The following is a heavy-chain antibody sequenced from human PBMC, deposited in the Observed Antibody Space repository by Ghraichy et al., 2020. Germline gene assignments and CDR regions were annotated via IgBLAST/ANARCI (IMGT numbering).Heavy chain of an antibody. D-gene: IGHD2-21*02. V-gene: IGHV4-34*01. CDR3: AVLGGDRYYFDY. J-gene: IGHJ4*02. CDR1: GGAFSGYY. CDR2: INHSGST. Sequence: SQTLSLTCAVYGGAFSGYYWSWIRQPPGKGLEWIGEINHSGSTNYNPSLKSRVTISVDTSKNQFSLKLSSVTAADTAVYYCAVLGGDRYYFDYWGQGTLVTASS.